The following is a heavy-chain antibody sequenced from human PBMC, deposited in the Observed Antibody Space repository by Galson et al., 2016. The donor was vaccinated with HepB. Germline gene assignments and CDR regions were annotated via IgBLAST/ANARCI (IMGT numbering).Heavy chain of an antibody. V-gene: IGHV3-23*01. D-gene: IGHD2-21*02. CDR3: AKVGRGVYCGGDCYLI. CDR1: GFTFSSYG. CDR2: ISGSGGST. J-gene: IGHJ4*02. Sequence: SLRLSCAGSGFTFSSYGMTWVRQAPGKGLEWVSAISGSGGSTSYTGSVKGRFTISRDNSKNTLYLQMNSLRAEDTAVYYCAKVGRGVYCGGDCYLIWGQGALVTVSS.